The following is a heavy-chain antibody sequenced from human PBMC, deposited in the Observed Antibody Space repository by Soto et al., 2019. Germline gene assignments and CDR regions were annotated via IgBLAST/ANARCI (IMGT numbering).Heavy chain of an antibody. CDR2: VYSGGST. D-gene: IGHD4-17*01. V-gene: IGHV3-53*01. CDR1: GFTVSSNF. J-gene: IGHJ4*02. Sequence: GGSLRLSCAASGFTVSSNFMSWVRQAPGKGLEWVSVVYSGGSTYYADSVKGRFTISRDNPKNTLYLQMNSLRAEDTAVYYCARMGDYARALNYWGQGTLVAVSS. CDR3: ARMGDYARALNY.